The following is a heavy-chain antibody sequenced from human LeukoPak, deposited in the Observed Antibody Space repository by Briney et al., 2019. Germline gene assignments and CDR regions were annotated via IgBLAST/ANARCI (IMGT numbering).Heavy chain of an antibody. CDR2: INHGGST. CDR1: GGSFGGYH. CDR3: ALWSRATFTDYFDY. V-gene: IGHV4-34*01. J-gene: IGHJ4*02. Sequence: PSETLSLTCAVYGGSFGGYHWSWIRQPPGKGLEWIGEINHGGSTNYNPSLKSRVTISVDTFKKHFSLEVSSMTAADTAVYYCALWSRATFTDYFDYWGQGTLVTVSS. D-gene: IGHD1-26*01.